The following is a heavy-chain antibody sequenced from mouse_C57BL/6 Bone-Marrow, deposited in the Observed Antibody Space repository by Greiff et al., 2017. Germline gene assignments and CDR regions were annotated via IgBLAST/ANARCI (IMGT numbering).Heavy chain of an antibody. Sequence: EVQLQQSGTVLARPGASVKMSCKTSGYTFTSYWMHWVKQRPGQGLEWIGAVYPGNSDTSYNQKFKGKAKLTAVTSASTAYMELSSLTNEDSAVYYCTRIGYGSSWGFAYWGQGTLVTVSA. CDR2: VYPGNSDT. CDR1: GYTFTSYW. CDR3: TRIGYGSSWGFAY. J-gene: IGHJ3*01. V-gene: IGHV1-5*01. D-gene: IGHD1-1*01.